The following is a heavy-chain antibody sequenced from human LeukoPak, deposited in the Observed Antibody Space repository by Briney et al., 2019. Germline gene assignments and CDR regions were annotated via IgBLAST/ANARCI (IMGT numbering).Heavy chain of an antibody. CDR2: IYHSGST. Sequence: SGTLSLTCAVSGGSISSSNWWSWVRQPPGKGLEWIGEIYHSGSTNYNPSLKSRVTISVDKSKNQFSLKLSSVTAADTAVYYYAARTQTDQRHIDYWGQGTLVTVSS. D-gene: IGHD1-1*01. V-gene: IGHV4-4*02. CDR3: AARTQTDQRHIDY. CDR1: GGSISSSNW. J-gene: IGHJ4*02.